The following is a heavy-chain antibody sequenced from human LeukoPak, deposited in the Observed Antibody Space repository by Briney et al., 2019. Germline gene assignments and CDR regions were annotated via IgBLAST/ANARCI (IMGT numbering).Heavy chain of an antibody. Sequence: GASGEVSSKASGGTFSIYAISWVRQAPGQGLEWMGRIIPIFGIANYAQKFQGRVTITADKSTSTAYMELSSLRSEDTAVYYCARDLPYYDILTGSGVFDYWGQGTLVTVSS. V-gene: IGHV1-69*04. J-gene: IGHJ4*02. D-gene: IGHD3-9*01. CDR2: IIPIFGIA. CDR3: ARDLPYYDILTGSGVFDY. CDR1: GGTFSIYA.